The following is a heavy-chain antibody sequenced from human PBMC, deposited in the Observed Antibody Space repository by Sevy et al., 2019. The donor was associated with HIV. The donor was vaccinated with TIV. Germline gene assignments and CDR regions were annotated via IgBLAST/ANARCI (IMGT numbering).Heavy chain of an antibody. D-gene: IGHD6-19*01. Sequence: GGSLRLSCAASGFTFSSYWMSWVRQAPGKGLEWVANIKQDGSEKYYVDSVKGQFTISRDNAKNSLYLQMNSLRAEDTAVYYCARDRYSSGGGNFDYWGQGTLVTVSS. CDR1: GFTFSSYW. V-gene: IGHV3-7*01. CDR3: ARDRYSSGGGNFDY. CDR2: IKQDGSEK. J-gene: IGHJ4*02.